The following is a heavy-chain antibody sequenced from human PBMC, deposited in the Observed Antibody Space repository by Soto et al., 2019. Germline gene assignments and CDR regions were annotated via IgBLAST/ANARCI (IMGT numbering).Heavy chain of an antibody. CDR3: SRQIYTSGWD. V-gene: IGHV3-74*01. D-gene: IGHD6-19*01. J-gene: IGHJ4*02. Sequence: PGGSLRLSCAASGSLFSGYWMHWVRQAPGKGLVWVARIDSEGSGTTYADSVKGRFTISRDNAKNALYLQMNSLRAEDTAVYYCSRQIYTSGWDWGQGVLVTVSS. CDR1: GSLFSGYW. CDR2: IDSEGSGT.